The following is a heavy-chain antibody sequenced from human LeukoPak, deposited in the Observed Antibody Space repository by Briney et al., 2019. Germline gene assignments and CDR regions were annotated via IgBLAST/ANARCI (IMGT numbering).Heavy chain of an antibody. CDR1: GFTINNNY. Sequence: GGSLRLSCTASGFTINNNYMSWVRQAPGKGLEWVAIIYSDRSTYYPESVKGRFTISRDDSKNMLLLQMDSLRVEDTAIYYCARDTAFSSYSNWGQGTLVTVSS. J-gene: IGHJ1*01. CDR3: ARDTAFSSYSN. CDR2: IYSDRST. V-gene: IGHV3-53*01. D-gene: IGHD2-15*01.